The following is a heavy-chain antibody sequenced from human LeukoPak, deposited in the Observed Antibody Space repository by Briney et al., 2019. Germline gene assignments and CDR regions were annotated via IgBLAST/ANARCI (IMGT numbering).Heavy chain of an antibody. V-gene: IGHV3-11*01. CDR3: ARSRINYGDYYYFGMDV. CDR2: VSNRGTTI. CDR1: GFTFTDYFSDYY. Sequence: GGSLRLSCAASGFTFTDYFSDYYMTWIRQAPGKGLEWISYVSNRGTTIFYAGSVKGRFTSSRDNSKNSVYLRMNNLRAEDTAVYYCARSRINYGDYYYFGMDVWGQGTTVTVS. J-gene: IGHJ6*02. D-gene: IGHD4-17*01.